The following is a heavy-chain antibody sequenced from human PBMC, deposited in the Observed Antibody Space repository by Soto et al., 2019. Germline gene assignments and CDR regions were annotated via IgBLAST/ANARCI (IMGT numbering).Heavy chain of an antibody. CDR2: IYHSGST. J-gene: IGHJ5*02. Sequence: SETLSLTCAVSSGSIRSSNWWSWVRQPPGKGLEWIGEIYHSGSTNYNPSLKSRVTISVDKSKNQFSLKLSSVTAADTAVYYCARDGGEYCSGGSCYEGRWFDPWGQGTLVTVSS. V-gene: IGHV4-4*02. CDR3: ARDGGEYCSGGSCYEGRWFDP. D-gene: IGHD2-15*01. CDR1: SGSIRSSNW.